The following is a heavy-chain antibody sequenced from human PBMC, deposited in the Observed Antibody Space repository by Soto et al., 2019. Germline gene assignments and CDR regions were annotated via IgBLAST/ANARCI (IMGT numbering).Heavy chain of an antibody. V-gene: IGHV3-30*18. D-gene: IGHD2-8*01. Sequence: QVQLVESGGGVVQPGRSLRLSCAASGFTFSSYGMHWVRQAPGKGLEWVAVISYDGSNKYYADSVKGRFTISRDNSKNTLYLQMNSLRAEDTAGYYCAKDEVHCTNGVCYKSLTGPDYWGQGTLVTVSS. CDR3: AKDEVHCTNGVCYKSLTGPDY. CDR2: ISYDGSNK. CDR1: GFTFSSYG. J-gene: IGHJ4*02.